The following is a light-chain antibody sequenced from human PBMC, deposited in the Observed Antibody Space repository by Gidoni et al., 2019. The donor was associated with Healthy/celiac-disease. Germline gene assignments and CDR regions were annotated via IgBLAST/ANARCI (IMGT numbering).Light chain of an antibody. CDR2: GAS. J-gene: IGKJ2*01. CDR3: QQYGSSPPYT. CDR1: QSVSSSY. V-gene: IGKV3-20*01. Sequence: EIVLTKSPGTLSLSPGERATLSCRASQSVSSSYLAWYQQKPGQAPRLLIYGASSRATGIPDRFSGSGSGTDFTLTISILEPEYFAVYYCQQYGSSPPYTFGQGTKLEIK.